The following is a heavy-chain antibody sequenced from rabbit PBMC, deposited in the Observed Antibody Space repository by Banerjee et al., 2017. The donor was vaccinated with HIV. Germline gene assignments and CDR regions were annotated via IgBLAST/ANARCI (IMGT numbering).Heavy chain of an antibody. V-gene: IGHV1S40*01. Sequence: QSLEESGGDLVKPGASLTLTCTASGFSFSSSYWICWVRQAPGKGLEWIGCIDTGSGSTYYASWAKGRFTISKTSSTTVTLQMTSLTAADTATYFCARGLVAGVLDLWGQGTLVTVS. CDR3: ARGLVAGVLDL. CDR1: GFSFSSSYW. CDR2: IDTGSGST. J-gene: IGHJ3*01. D-gene: IGHD3-3*01.